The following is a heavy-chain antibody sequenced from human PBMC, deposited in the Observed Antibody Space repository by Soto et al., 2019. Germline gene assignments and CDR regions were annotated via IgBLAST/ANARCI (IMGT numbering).Heavy chain of an antibody. J-gene: IGHJ4*02. V-gene: IGHV5-51*01. CDR2: IYPGDSYT. Sequence: VESLTISCEVSGYGFTSYWIVSVLQMPGKGLEWMGMIYPGDSYTRYSPSFQGQVTISADNSKNTLYLQMNSLRAEDTAVYYCAKDRLSSSSWAPPFDYWGQGTMVTVSS. CDR1: GYGFTSYW. D-gene: IGHD6-13*01. CDR3: AKDRLSSSSWAPPFDY.